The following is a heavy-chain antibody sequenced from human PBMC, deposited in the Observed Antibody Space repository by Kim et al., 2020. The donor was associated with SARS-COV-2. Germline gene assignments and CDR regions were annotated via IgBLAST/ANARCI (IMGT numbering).Heavy chain of an antibody. CDR3: ARVRYYYGSGSPSW. D-gene: IGHD3-10*01. J-gene: IGHJ4*02. Sequence: VGSVKGRFTISRDNAKNSLYLQMNSLRAEDTAVYYCARVRYYYGSGSPSWWGQGTLVTVSS. V-gene: IGHV3-7*03.